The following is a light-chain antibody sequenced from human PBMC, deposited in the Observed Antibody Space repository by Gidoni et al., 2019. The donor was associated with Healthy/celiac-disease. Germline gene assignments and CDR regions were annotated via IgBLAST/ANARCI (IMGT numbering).Light chain of an antibody. Sequence: SYELTQPPSVSVSPGQTDRITCSGDALPKQYAYWYQQKPGQAPVLVIYKDSERHSGIPERFSGSSAGTTVTLTISGVQAEDEADYYCQSADSSGTYVVFGGGTKLTVL. CDR1: ALPKQY. CDR2: KDS. CDR3: QSADSSGTYVV. V-gene: IGLV3-25*03. J-gene: IGLJ2*01.